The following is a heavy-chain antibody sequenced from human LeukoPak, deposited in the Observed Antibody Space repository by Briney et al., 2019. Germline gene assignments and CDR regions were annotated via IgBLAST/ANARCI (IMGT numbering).Heavy chain of an antibody. CDR2: ISAYNGNT. V-gene: IGHV1-18*01. Sequence: ASVKVSCKASGYTFTNYGISWVRQAPGQGLEWMGWISAYNGNTNYAQKFQGRVTMTTDTSTSTAYMELRSLRSDDTAVYYCARGKNLLELLPRIDYWGQGTLVTVSS. CDR3: ARGKNLLELLPRIDY. D-gene: IGHD3-10*01. CDR1: GYTFTNYG. J-gene: IGHJ4*02.